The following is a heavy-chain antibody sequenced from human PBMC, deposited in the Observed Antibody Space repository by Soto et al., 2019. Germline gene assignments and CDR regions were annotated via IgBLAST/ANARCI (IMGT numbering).Heavy chain of an antibody. CDR1: GFTFSSYA. V-gene: IGHV3-23*01. Sequence: GGSLRLSCAASGFTFSSYAMSWVRQAPGKGLEWVSAISGSGGSTYYADSVKGRFTISRDNSKNTLYLQMNSLRAEDTAVYYCAKAPFDWFLGNRFYYCGQASLVTVSS. D-gene: IGHD3-9*01. CDR2: ISGSGGST. CDR3: AKAPFDWFLGNRFYY. J-gene: IGHJ4*02.